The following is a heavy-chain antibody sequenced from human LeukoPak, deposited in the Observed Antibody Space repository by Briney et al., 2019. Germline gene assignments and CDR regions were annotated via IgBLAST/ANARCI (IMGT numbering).Heavy chain of an antibody. CDR1: GGSISSSYYY. Sequence: SETLSLTCTVSGGSISSSYYYWGWIRQPPGKGLEWIGSIYYSGSTYYNPSLKSRVTISVDTSKNQFSLKLRSVTAADTAVYYCARYCSSTSCYVGFDYWGQGTLVTVSS. CDR2: IYYSGST. D-gene: IGHD2-2*01. V-gene: IGHV4-39*01. J-gene: IGHJ4*02. CDR3: ARYCSSTSCYVGFDY.